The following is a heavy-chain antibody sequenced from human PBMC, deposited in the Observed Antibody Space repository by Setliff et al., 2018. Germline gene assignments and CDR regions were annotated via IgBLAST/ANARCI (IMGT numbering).Heavy chain of an antibody. CDR2: ISDDGGRT. J-gene: IGHJ4*02. CDR3: ARALGGNYFDY. D-gene: IGHD2-15*01. V-gene: IGHV3-23*01. Sequence: HPGGSLRLSCAASGFAFNNYPMGWVRQAPGKGLEWVSGISDDGGRTYYADSVKGRFTISRDNAKNSLYLQMNSLRSEDTAVYYCARALGGNYFDYWGPGILVTVSS. CDR1: GFAFNNYP.